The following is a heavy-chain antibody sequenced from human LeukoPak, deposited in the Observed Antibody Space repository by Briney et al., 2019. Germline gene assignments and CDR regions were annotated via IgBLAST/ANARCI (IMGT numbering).Heavy chain of an antibody. CDR2: IIPIFGTA. CDR1: GGTFISYA. Sequence: ASVKVSCKASGGTFISYAISWVRQAPGQGLEWMGGIIPIFGTANYAQKFQGRVTITADESTSTAYMELSSLRSEDTAVYYCARNFWSGYSYYYYGMDVWGQGTTVTVSS. J-gene: IGHJ6*02. V-gene: IGHV1-69*13. CDR3: ARNFWSGYSYYYYGMDV. D-gene: IGHD3-3*01.